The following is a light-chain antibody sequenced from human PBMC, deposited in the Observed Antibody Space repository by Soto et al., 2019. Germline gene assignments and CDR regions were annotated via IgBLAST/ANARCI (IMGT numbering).Light chain of an antibody. J-gene: IGKJ4*01. CDR1: QSVSTY. Sequence: EIVLTQSPGTLSLSPGERATLSCRASQSVSTYLAWYQQQPGQAPRLLIYGASSRATGIPDRFSGSGSGTDFTLTISRLEPEDFAVYYCQQYGRTFGGGPKVEIK. V-gene: IGKV3-20*01. CDR3: QQYGRT. CDR2: GAS.